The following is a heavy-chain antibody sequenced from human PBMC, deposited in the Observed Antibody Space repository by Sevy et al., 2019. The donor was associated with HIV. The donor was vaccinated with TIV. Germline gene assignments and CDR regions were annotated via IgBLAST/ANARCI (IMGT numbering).Heavy chain of an antibody. CDR1: GYTFTGYY. J-gene: IGHJ3*02. CDR3: ARVRGPYYYDSSGYYPLGYAFDI. D-gene: IGHD3-22*01. Sequence: ASVKVSCKASGYTFTGYYMHWVRQAPGQGLEWKGWINPNSGGTNYAQKFQGRVTMTRDTSISTAYMELSRLRSDDTAVYYCARVRGPYYYDSSGYYPLGYAFDIWGQGTMVTVSS. CDR2: INPNSGGT. V-gene: IGHV1-2*02.